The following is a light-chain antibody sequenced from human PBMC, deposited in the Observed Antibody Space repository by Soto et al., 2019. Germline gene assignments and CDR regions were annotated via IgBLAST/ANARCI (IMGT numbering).Light chain of an antibody. CDR3: QQYNNWPQT. V-gene: IGKV3-15*01. Sequence: IVMTQSPATLSVSQGERATLSCRASQSVSSNLAWYQQKPVQAPRLLIYGASTRATGIPARFSGSGSGTEFTLTISSLQSEDFAVYYCQQYNNWPQTFGQGTKVDIK. CDR1: QSVSSN. CDR2: GAS. J-gene: IGKJ1*01.